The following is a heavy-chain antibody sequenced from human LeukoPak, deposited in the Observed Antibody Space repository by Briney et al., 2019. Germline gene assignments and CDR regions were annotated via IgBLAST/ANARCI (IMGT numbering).Heavy chain of an antibody. Sequence: ASVKVSCKASGKTFTDYYIHWVRQAPGQGFEWMGRNNPSSGGTNYAQKFQGRVTMTRDTSISTAYMELSRLRSDDTAVYYCATLDAFDIWGQGTMVTVSS. CDR1: GKTFTDYY. CDR3: ATLDAFDI. J-gene: IGHJ3*02. V-gene: IGHV1-2*06. CDR2: NNPSSGGT.